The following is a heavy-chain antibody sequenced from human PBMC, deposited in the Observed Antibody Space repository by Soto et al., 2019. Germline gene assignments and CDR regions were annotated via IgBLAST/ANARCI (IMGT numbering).Heavy chain of an antibody. Sequence: QVQLQESGPGLVKPSETLSLTCTVSGGSISSYYWSWIRQPPGKGLEWIGYIYYSGSTNYNPSLTSPVTISVDTSKNQFSLKLSSVTAADTAVYYCARVGRIAAAGIHYWGQGTLVTVSS. CDR2: IYYSGST. V-gene: IGHV4-59*01. CDR3: ARVGRIAAAGIHY. CDR1: GGSISSYY. D-gene: IGHD6-13*01. J-gene: IGHJ4*02.